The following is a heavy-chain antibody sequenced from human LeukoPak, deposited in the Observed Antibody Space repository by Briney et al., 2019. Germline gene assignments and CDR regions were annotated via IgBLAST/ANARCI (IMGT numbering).Heavy chain of an antibody. CDR1: GFTFSSSG. CDR3: AKETRGSYSDY. Sequence: GGSLRLSCAASGFTFSSSGMHWVRQAPGKGLEWVAFISYDGSNRYYADSVKGRFTISRDNSKNTLYLQMNSLRAEDTAVYHCAKETRGSYSDYWGQGTLVTVSS. D-gene: IGHD5-12*01. V-gene: IGHV3-30*02. J-gene: IGHJ4*02. CDR2: ISYDGSNR.